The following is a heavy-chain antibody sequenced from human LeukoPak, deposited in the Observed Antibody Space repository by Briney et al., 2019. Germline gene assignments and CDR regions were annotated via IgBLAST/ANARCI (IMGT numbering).Heavy chain of an antibody. V-gene: IGHV4-59*01. CDR3: ARDTPVHYYFWSRPRCFDP. CDR2: IYFSGST. Sequence: PSEALSLTCTVSGGSISSYYWSWIRQRPGEGLEWMGYIYFSGSTNSNPSLKSRVTISAGTSKNQFSLKRSSVTAADTAVYYCARDTPVHYYFWSRPRCFDPWGQGTLVTVPS. CDR1: GGSISSYY. D-gene: IGHD3-3*01. J-gene: IGHJ5*02.